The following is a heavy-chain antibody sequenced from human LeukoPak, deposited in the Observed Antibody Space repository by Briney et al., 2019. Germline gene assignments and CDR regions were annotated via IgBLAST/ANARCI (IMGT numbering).Heavy chain of an antibody. Sequence: SETLSLTCAVYGESFSGYYWSWIRQPPGGGLEWIGEINHSGSTSYSASLKSRVTISVDTSKNQLSLKLNSVTAADTAVYYCARGDIAAGGAPFDYWGQGTLVTVSS. V-gene: IGHV4-34*01. D-gene: IGHD6-13*01. CDR1: GESFSGYY. J-gene: IGHJ4*02. CDR2: INHSGST. CDR3: ARGDIAAGGAPFDY.